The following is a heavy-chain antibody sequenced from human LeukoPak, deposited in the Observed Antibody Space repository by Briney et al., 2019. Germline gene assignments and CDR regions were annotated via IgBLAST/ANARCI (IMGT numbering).Heavy chain of an antibody. J-gene: IGHJ4*02. V-gene: IGHV4-59*01. CDR2: IYYSGST. CDR1: GGSISSYY. Sequence: SETLSLTCTVSGGSISSYYWSWIRQPPGKGLEWIGYIYYSGSTNYNPSLKSRVTISVDTSKNQFSPKLSSVTAADTAVYFCARVRNGARFFDYWGQGTLVTVSS. CDR3: ARVRNGARFFDY. D-gene: IGHD1-1*01.